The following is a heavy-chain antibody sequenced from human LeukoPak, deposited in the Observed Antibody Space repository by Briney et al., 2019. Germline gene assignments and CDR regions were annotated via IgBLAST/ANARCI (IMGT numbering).Heavy chain of an antibody. Sequence: PSETLSLTCTVSGGSINGHYWTWIRQPPGKGREGIGYIYYSGSTNYNPSLKSRVTISVDTSKNQFSLKLSSVTAADAAVYYCAWRNRLRSRAFLGWGQGTLVTVSS. D-gene: IGHD1-14*01. J-gene: IGHJ4*02. CDR1: GGSINGHY. CDR3: AWRNRLRSRAFLG. V-gene: IGHV4-59*11. CDR2: IYYSGST.